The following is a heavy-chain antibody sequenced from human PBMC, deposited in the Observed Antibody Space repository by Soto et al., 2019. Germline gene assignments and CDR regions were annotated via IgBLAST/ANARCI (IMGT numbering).Heavy chain of an antibody. Sequence: EVQLVESGGGLVQPGGSQRLSCAASGLTFSDRYMDWVRQAPGKGLEWVGRIRKKTNSYTTEYAASVKGRFIISRDDSTNSLYLQMSSLKTEDTAVYYCTTVTTVDYYFDYWGQGTLVTVSS. CDR2: IRKKTNSYTT. V-gene: IGHV3-72*01. CDR1: GLTFSDRY. D-gene: IGHD4-17*01. J-gene: IGHJ4*02. CDR3: TTVTTVDYYFDY.